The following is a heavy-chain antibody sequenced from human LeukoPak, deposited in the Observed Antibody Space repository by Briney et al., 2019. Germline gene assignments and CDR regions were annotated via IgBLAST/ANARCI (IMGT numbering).Heavy chain of an antibody. CDR2: IIPILGIA. CDR3: ASRGYYYGSGSIYYYYGMDV. CDR1: GGTFSSYA. J-gene: IGHJ6*02. Sequence: VKVSCKASGGTFSSYAISWVRQAPGQGLEWMGRIIPILGIANYAQKFQGRVTITADKSTSTAYMELSSLRSEDTAVYYCASRGYYYGSGSIYYYYGMDVWGQGTTVTVS. V-gene: IGHV1-69*04. D-gene: IGHD3-10*01.